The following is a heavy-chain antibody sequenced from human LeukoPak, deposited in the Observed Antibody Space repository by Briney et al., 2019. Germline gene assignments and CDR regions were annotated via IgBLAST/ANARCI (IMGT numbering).Heavy chain of an antibody. J-gene: IGHJ6*04. CDR3: ARGMDYGDYSDGMDV. V-gene: IGHV4-34*01. Sequence: PSETLSLTCAVYGGSFSGYYWSWIRQPPGKGLEWIGEINHSGSTNYNPSLKSRVTMSVDTSKNQFSLKLSSVTAADTAVYYCARGMDYGDYSDGMDVWGKGTTVTVSS. D-gene: IGHD4-17*01. CDR1: GGSFSGYY. CDR2: INHSGST.